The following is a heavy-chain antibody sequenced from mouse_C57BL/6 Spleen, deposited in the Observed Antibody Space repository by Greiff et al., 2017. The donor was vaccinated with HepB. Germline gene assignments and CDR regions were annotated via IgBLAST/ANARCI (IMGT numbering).Heavy chain of an antibody. CDR1: GYTFTDYY. D-gene: IGHD1-1*01. CDR2: IYPGSGNT. V-gene: IGHV1-76*01. Sequence: QVQLQQSGAELVRPGASVKLSCKASGYTFTDYYINWVKQRPGQGLEWIARIYPGSGNTYYNEKFKGKATLTAEKSSSTAYMQLSSLTSEDSAVYFCARWGSYEGFAYWGQGTLVTVSA. CDR3: ARWGSYEGFAY. J-gene: IGHJ3*01.